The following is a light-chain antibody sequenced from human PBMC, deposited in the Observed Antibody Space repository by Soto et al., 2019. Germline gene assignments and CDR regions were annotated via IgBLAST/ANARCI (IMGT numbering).Light chain of an antibody. CDR2: EVS. CDR3: TSYTTSGHGVV. CDR1: SSDIGGYNY. Sequence: QSALTQPASVSGSPGQSITISCTGTSSDIGGYNYVSWYQQHPGKAPKLMIYEVSNRPSGVSNRFYAYKSGNTASLTISGLRAEDEADYYCTSYTTSGHGVVFGGGTKVTVL. V-gene: IGLV2-14*01. J-gene: IGLJ2*01.